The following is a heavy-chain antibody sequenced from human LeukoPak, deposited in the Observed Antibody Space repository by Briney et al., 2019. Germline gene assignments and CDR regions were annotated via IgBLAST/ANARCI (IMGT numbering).Heavy chain of an antibody. D-gene: IGHD3-10*01. CDR3: ARLNIWFGEFHFDY. CDR2: ISGSGGST. V-gene: IGHV3-23*01. Sequence: GGSLRLSCAASGFTFSSYAMSWVRQAPGKGLEWVSAISGSGGSTYYADSVKGRFTISRDNSKNTLYLQMNSLRAEDTAVYYCARLNIWFGEFHFDYWGQGTLVTVSS. CDR1: GFTFSSYA. J-gene: IGHJ4*02.